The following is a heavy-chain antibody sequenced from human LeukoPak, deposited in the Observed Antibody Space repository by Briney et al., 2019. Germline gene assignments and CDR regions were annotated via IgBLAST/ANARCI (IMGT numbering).Heavy chain of an antibody. Sequence: GASVKVSCKASGYTCTSYYMHWVRQAPGQGLEWMGIINPSGGSTSYAQKFQGRVTMTRDTSTSTVYMELSSLRSEDTAVYYCARVRSYGGNSAPIDYWGQGTLVTVSS. CDR2: INPSGGST. D-gene: IGHD4-23*01. J-gene: IGHJ4*02. V-gene: IGHV1-46*01. CDR1: GYTCTSYY. CDR3: ARVRSYGGNSAPIDY.